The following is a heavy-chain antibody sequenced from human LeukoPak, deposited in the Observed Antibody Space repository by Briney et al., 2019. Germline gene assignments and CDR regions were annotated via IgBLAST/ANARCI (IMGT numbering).Heavy chain of an antibody. Sequence: GGSLRLSCAASGFTFSSYAMSWVRQAPGKGLEWVSAISGSGGSTYYADSVKGRFTISRDNAKNSLYLQMNSLRAEDTAVYYCAREEGPAARMDVWGQGTTVTVSS. CDR1: GFTFSSYA. J-gene: IGHJ6*02. CDR2: ISGSGGST. CDR3: AREEGPAARMDV. D-gene: IGHD2-2*01. V-gene: IGHV3-23*01.